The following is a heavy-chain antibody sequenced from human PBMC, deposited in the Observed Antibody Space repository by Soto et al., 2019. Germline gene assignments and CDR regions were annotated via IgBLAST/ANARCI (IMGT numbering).Heavy chain of an antibody. Sequence: QVQLQESGPGLVKPSETVSLICTVSGDSIRGYYWSWIRQPAGKGLEWIGRIYSSGNANYNPSLKSRVSMSVDMSKNQFSLKVTSVTAADTAMYYCARVDVFDLWGPGTKVTVSS. V-gene: IGHV4-4*07. CDR2: IYSSGNA. J-gene: IGHJ3*01. CDR3: ARVDVFDL. CDR1: GDSIRGYY.